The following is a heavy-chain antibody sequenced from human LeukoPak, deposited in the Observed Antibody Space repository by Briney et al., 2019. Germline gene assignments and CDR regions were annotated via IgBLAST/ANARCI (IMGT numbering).Heavy chain of an antibody. Sequence: GGSLRLSCAASGFTFSDYYMSWIRQAPGKGLEWVSYISSSGSTIYYADSVKVRFTISRDNAKNSLYLQMNSLRAEDTAVYYCAREPLRLYGQFDCWGQGTLVTVSS. J-gene: IGHJ4*02. CDR1: GFTFSDYY. CDR2: ISSSGSTI. CDR3: AREPLRLYGQFDC. V-gene: IGHV3-11*04. D-gene: IGHD4-17*01.